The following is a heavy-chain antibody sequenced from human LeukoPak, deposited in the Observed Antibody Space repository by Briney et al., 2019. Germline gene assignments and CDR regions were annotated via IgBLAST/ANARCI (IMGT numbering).Heavy chain of an antibody. CDR3: ARVICSSTSCPRYYFDY. CDR1: GFTFSDYY. Sequence: PGGSLRLSCAASGFTFSDYYMSWIRQAPGKGLEWVSYISSSGSTIYYADSVKGRFTISRDNAKSSLYLQMNSLRAEDTAVYYCARVICSSTSCPRYYFDYWGQGTLVTVSS. D-gene: IGHD2-2*01. CDR2: ISSSGSTI. V-gene: IGHV3-11*04. J-gene: IGHJ4*02.